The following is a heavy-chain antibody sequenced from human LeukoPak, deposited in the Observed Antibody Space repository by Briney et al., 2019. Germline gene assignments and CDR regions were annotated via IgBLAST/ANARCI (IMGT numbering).Heavy chain of an antibody. Sequence: GGSLRLSCAASGFTFSDYYMSWIRQAPGKGLEWVSYISSSCSTIYYADSVKGRFTISRDNAKNSLYLQMNSLRAEDTAVYYCARDSYGMVAATSAFDIWGQGTMVTVSS. CDR1: GFTFSDYY. CDR3: ARDSYGMVAATSAFDI. D-gene: IGHD2-15*01. J-gene: IGHJ3*02. V-gene: IGHV3-11*01. CDR2: ISSSCSTI.